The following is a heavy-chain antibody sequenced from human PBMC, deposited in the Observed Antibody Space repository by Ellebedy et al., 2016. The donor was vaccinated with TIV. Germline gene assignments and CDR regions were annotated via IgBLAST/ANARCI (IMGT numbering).Heavy chain of an antibody. CDR1: GDSVSGYF. V-gene: IGHV4-59*02. CDR2: IYYSGRT. CDR3: AGGTHYYYGWDV. Sequence: SETLSLXXTVSGDSVSGYFWNWIRQTPGKGLEWIGSIYYSGRTHYNPSLKSRVTISVDTSKNHFSLIVTSLTAADTAVYFCAGGTHYYYGWDVWGQGTTVIVS. J-gene: IGHJ6*02.